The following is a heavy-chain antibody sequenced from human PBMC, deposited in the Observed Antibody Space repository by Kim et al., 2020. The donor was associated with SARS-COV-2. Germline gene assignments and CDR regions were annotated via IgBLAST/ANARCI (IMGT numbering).Heavy chain of an antibody. J-gene: IGHJ2*01. CDR2: INTNTGNP. CDR1: GYTFISYA. Sequence: ASVKVSCKASGYTFISYAMNWVRQAPGQGLEWMGWINTNTGNPTYAQCFTVRVVFSLDTSVSTAYLQISSLKAEDTAVYYCAREVIWYFDLWGRGTLVTVSS. CDR3: AREVIWYFDL. V-gene: IGHV7-4-1*02.